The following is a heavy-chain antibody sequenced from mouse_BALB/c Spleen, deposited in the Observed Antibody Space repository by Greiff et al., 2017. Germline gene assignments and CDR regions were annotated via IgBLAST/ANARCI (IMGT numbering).Heavy chain of an antibody. CDR1: GFTFSSYA. V-gene: IGHV5-6-5*01. Sequence: VQLKESGGGLVKPGGSLKLSCAASGFTFSSYAMSWVRQTPEKRLEWVASISSGGSTYYPDSVKGRFTISRDNARNILYLQMSSLRSEDTAMYYCARVYDYDASSFDYWGQGTTLTVSS. D-gene: IGHD2-4*01. CDR2: ISSGGST. CDR3: ARVYDYDASSFDY. J-gene: IGHJ2*01.